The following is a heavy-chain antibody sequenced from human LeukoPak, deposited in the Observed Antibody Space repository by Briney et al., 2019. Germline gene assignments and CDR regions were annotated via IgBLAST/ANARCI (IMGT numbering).Heavy chain of an antibody. D-gene: IGHD2-8*01. Sequence: GGSLRLSCAASGFTGSDDYMSWVRQAPGKGPEWVSVIYSGGTTDYADSVKGRFTISRDNSKNTLYLQMNSLRAEDTAVYYCARDGVWATSDYWGQRTLVTVSS. CDR3: ARDGVWATSDY. V-gene: IGHV3-66*01. J-gene: IGHJ4*02. CDR2: IYSGGTT. CDR1: GFTGSDDY.